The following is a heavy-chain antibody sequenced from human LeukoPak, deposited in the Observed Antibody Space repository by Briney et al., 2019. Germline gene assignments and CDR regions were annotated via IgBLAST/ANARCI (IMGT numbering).Heavy chain of an antibody. CDR2: IYYSGST. CDR3: ARGGSGWYLDWFDP. V-gene: IGHV4-59*01. D-gene: IGHD6-19*01. CDR1: GGSISSYY. J-gene: IGHJ5*02. Sequence: KPSKTLSLTCTVSGGSISSYYWSWIRQPPGKGLEWIGYIYYSGSTNYNPSLKSRVTISVDTSKNQFSLKLSSVAAADTAVYYCARGGSGWYLDWFDPWGQGTLVTVSS.